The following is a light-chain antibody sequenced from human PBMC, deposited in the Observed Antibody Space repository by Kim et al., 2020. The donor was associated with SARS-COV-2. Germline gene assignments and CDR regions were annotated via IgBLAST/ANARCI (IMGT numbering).Light chain of an antibody. Sequence: PSIDARVPITCRPSQNIINLLARFQQKPVKAPKSLIYAASILQTGVPSQFSGSGSGTEFTLTIANLQPEDFATYYCQHYHSYPLTFGQGTRLDI. J-gene: IGKJ5*01. CDR3: QHYHSYPLT. CDR1: QNIINL. CDR2: AAS. V-gene: IGKV1-16*02.